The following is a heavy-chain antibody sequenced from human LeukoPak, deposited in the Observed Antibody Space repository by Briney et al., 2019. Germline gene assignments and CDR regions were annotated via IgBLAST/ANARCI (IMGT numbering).Heavy chain of an antibody. CDR3: ARGHN. Sequence: GGSLRLSCAASGFTFSSYEMNWVRQAPGKGLEWVASISTSSSYIYYGDSVKGRFTISRDNAKNSLHLQMNSLRAEDTAVYYCARGHNWGQGTLVTVSS. V-gene: IGHV3-21*01. CDR2: ISTSSSYI. CDR1: GFTFSSYE. J-gene: IGHJ4*02.